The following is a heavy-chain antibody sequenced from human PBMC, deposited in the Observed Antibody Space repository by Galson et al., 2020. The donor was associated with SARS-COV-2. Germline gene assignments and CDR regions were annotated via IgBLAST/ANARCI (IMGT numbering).Heavy chain of an antibody. CDR2: IGPSGRTT. CDR1: GFSFSTYT. V-gene: IGHV3-23*01. J-gene: IGHJ3*02. Sequence: GGSLRLSCEASGFSFSTYTLSWVRQAPGRGLEWVSAIGPSGRTTHYADSVKGRFTISRDNSNNTLYLQMNSLRAEDTAVYYCAKDRGYYSGIDAFDIWGQGTMVTVSS. CDR3: AKDRGYYSGIDAFDI. D-gene: IGHD3-3*01.